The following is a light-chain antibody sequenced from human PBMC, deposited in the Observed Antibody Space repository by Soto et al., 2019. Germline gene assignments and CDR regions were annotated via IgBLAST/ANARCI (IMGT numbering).Light chain of an antibody. CDR2: GAS. Sequence: EMVMTQSPVTLSVSPGERAALSCRASQSVSSNLAWYQQKPGQAPRLLIYGASTRATGIPARFSGSGSGTDFTLTITRLEPEDFAVYYCQQYGSSPITFGQGTRLQI. V-gene: IGKV3-20*01. CDR1: QSVSSN. CDR3: QQYGSSPIT. J-gene: IGKJ5*01.